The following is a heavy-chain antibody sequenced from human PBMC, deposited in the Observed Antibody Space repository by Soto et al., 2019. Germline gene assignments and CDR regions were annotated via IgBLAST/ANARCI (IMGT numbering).Heavy chain of an antibody. Sequence: ETLSPTCPLSGRSASRGSYYWSWLRQHPGKGLEWIGYIYYSGSTNYNPSPKCRFTIKVDTSKGQVSMKLSSVTAADTAVYCCARPRSEYSSSWPPARPHNWFDPWGQGTLVTVSS. CDR2: IYYSGST. CDR3: ARPRSEYSSSWPPARPHNWFDP. CDR1: GRSASRGSYY. D-gene: IGHD6-13*01. J-gene: IGHJ5*02. V-gene: IGHV4-61*01.